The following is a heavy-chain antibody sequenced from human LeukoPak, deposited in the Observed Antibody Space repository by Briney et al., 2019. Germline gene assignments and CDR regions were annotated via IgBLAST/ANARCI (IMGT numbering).Heavy chain of an antibody. Sequence: PGRSLRLSCAASGFTFSSYGMHWVRQAPGKGLEWVAVIWYDGSNKYYADSVEGRFTISRDNSKNTLYLQMNSLRAEDTAVYYCARDLRLGYFDYWGQGTLVTVSS. CDR2: IWYDGSNK. D-gene: IGHD3-16*01. V-gene: IGHV3-33*01. J-gene: IGHJ4*02. CDR1: GFTFSSYG. CDR3: ARDLRLGYFDY.